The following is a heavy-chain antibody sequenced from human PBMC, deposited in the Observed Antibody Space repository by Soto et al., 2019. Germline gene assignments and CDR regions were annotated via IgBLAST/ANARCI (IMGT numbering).Heavy chain of an antibody. CDR3: AKLWNNSWYAPIDS. J-gene: IGHJ4*02. V-gene: IGHV3-23*01. Sequence: GGSLRLSCAASGFIFSNYAMSWVRQAPGKGLEWVSPISGSGGSTYHADSVKGRFTISRDNSKDTLFLQMNSLRAEDTAVYYCAKLWNNSWYAPIDSWGQGTLVTVSS. CDR2: ISGSGGST. D-gene: IGHD6-13*01. CDR1: GFIFSNYA.